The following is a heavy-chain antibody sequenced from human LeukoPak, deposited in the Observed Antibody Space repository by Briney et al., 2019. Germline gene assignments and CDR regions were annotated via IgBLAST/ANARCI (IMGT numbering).Heavy chain of an antibody. J-gene: IGHJ6*03. Sequence: GGSLRLSCAASGFTFSSYGMHWVRQAPGKGLEWVAFIRYGGSNKYYADSVKGRFTISRDNSKNTLYLQMNSLRAEDTAVYYCAKDWVYGSSWHYYYYMDVWGKGTTVTISS. CDR2: IRYGGSNK. D-gene: IGHD6-13*01. CDR3: AKDWVYGSSWHYYYYMDV. V-gene: IGHV3-30*02. CDR1: GFTFSSYG.